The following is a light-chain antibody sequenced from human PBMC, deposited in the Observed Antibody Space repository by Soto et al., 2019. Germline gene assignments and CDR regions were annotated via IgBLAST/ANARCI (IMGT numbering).Light chain of an antibody. V-gene: IGKV1-5*03. J-gene: IGKJ3*01. CDR1: QSISTW. CDR2: SAS. Sequence: DIEMTQSPATLSASVGDRANITCRASQSISTWLAWYQQKPGEAPKLLMYSASSLDSGIPSRFSGSGSGTEFTLTISGLQSEDFATYYCQQYNSYAFSFGHGTKVDIK. CDR3: QQYNSYAFS.